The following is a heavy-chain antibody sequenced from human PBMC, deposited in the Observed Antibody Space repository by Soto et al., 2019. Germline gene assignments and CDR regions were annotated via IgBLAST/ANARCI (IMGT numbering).Heavy chain of an antibody. J-gene: IGHJ4*02. CDR2: IYYSGST. Sequence: SETLSLTCTVSGGSISSYYWSWIRQPPGKGLEWIGYIYYSGSTNYNPSLKSRVTISVDTSKNQFSLKLSSVTAADTAVYYCAGGFSHYYDSSGMRYFDYWGQGTLVTVSS. D-gene: IGHD3-22*01. V-gene: IGHV4-59*01. CDR1: GGSISSYY. CDR3: AGGFSHYYDSSGMRYFDY.